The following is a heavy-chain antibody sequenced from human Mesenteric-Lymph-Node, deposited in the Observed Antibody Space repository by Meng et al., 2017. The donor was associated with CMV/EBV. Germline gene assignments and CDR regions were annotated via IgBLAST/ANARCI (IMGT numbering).Heavy chain of an antibody. Sequence: GESLKISCVASGFSFSSYAMSWVRQTAEKGLEWVSSITDRGDSTFYADSVRGRFTISSDNSKNTLYLQMNSLSAEDTAVYSCGKDFDSGGVGAHRGTGHWGQGTLVTVSS. D-gene: IGHD1-1*01. CDR3: GKDFDSGGVGAHRGTGH. J-gene: IGHJ1*01. CDR2: ITDRGDST. CDR1: GFSFSSYA. V-gene: IGHV3-23*01.